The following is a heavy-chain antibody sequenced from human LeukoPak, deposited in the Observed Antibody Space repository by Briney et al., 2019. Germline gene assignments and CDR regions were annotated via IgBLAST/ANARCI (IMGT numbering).Heavy chain of an antibody. CDR3: AKDNGDYNNWFDP. CDR1: GFTFSSYA. CDR2: ISGSGGRT. V-gene: IGHV3-23*01. D-gene: IGHD4-17*01. Sequence: PGGSLRLSCAASGFTFSSYAMSWVRQAPGKGLEWVSGISGSGGRTYYADSVKGRFTISRDNSRNTLYLQINSLRADDTAVYYCAKDNGDYNNWFDPWGQGTLVTVSS. J-gene: IGHJ5*02.